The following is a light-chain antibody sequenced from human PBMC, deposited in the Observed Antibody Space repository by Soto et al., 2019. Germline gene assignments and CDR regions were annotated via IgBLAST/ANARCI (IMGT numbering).Light chain of an antibody. CDR2: DVS. J-gene: IGLJ2*01. Sequence: QSVLTQPASVSWSPGQSITISCTGTSSDVGGYNYVSWYQQHPGKAPKLMIYDVSNRPSGVSNRFSGSKSGNTASLPISGRQAEDEADYYCSSYTSSSTKVFGGGTKLTVL. CDR3: SSYTSSSTKV. V-gene: IGLV2-14*01. CDR1: SSDVGGYNY.